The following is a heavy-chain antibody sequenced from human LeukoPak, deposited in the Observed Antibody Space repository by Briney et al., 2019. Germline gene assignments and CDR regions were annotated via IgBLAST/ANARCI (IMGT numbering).Heavy chain of an antibody. D-gene: IGHD3-10*01. Sequence: AHTLSLTCTVSAGSISSYYCSWIRQPAGKGLGWIVRIYISGSTNYNPSFKSRVTMSVDTSKNQFSLKLSSVTAADTAVYYCARDSLWFGLFDYWGQGTLVTVPS. CDR2: IYISGST. CDR3: ARDSLWFGLFDY. CDR1: AGSISSYY. V-gene: IGHV4-4*07. J-gene: IGHJ4*02.